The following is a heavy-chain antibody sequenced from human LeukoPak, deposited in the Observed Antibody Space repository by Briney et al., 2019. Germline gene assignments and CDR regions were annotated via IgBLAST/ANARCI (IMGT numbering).Heavy chain of an antibody. CDR1: GFTFDDYG. D-gene: IGHD3-9*01. Sequence: PGGSLRLSCAASGFTFDDYGMSWVRQAPGKGLEWVSGINWNGGSTGYADSVKGRFTISRDNAENSLYLQMNSLRAEDTAVYYCASFKTYYDILTGPNQYDYWGQGTLVTVSS. CDR3: ASFKTYYDILTGPNQYDY. CDR2: INWNGGST. J-gene: IGHJ4*02. V-gene: IGHV3-20*04.